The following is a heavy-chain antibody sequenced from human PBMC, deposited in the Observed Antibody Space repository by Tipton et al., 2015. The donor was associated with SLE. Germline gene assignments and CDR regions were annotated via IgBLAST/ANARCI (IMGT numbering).Heavy chain of an antibody. CDR3: ARGPRVGDYYYYYYMDV. CDR2: LYDIGST. J-gene: IGHJ6*03. V-gene: IGHV4-39*07. D-gene: IGHD1-26*01. CDR1: GGSISSRSYY. Sequence: TLSLTCTVSGGSISSRSYYWGWIRQPPGKGLEWIGTLYDIGSTYYNPSLKSRVTISVDTSKNQFSLKLSSVTAADTAVYYCARGPRVGDYYYYYYMDVWGKGTTVTVSS.